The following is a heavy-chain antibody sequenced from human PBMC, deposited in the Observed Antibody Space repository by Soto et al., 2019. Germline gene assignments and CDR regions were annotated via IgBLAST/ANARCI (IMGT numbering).Heavy chain of an antibody. D-gene: IGHD5-18*01. Sequence: GGFLRLSCAASGFTFSSYAMSWVRQAPGKGLEWVSAISGSGGSTYYADSVKGRFTISRDNSKNTLYLQMNSLRAEDTAVYYCYIAGYSYRETAFDYWGQGTLVTVSS. CDR1: GFTFSSYA. V-gene: IGHV3-23*01. J-gene: IGHJ4*02. CDR3: YIAGYSYRETAFDY. CDR2: ISGSGGST.